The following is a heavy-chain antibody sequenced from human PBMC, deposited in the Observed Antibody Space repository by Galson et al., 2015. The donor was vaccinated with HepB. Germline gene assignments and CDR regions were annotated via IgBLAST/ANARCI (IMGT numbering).Heavy chain of an antibody. J-gene: IGHJ2*01. CDR1: GFTFSDYY. CDR2: ISSSSSYT. CDR3: ARVGGYDILTGYPDLGKWYFDL. Sequence: SLRLSCAASGFTFSDYYMSWIRQAPGKGLEWVSYISSSSSYTNYADSVKGRFTISRDNAKNSLYLQMSSLRAEDTAVYYCARVGGYDILTGYPDLGKWYFDLWGRGTLVTVSS. D-gene: IGHD3-9*01. V-gene: IGHV3-11*06.